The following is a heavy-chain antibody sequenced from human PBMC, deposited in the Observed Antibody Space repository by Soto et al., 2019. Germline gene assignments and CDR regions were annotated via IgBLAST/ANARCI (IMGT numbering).Heavy chain of an antibody. CDR2: IWYDGSNK. J-gene: IGHJ4*02. CDR3: GIDGALGDTAVVDS. D-gene: IGHD5-18*01. V-gene: IGHV3-33*01. Sequence: QVQLVESGGGVVQPGTSLRLSCEASGFTFSTYGMHWVRQAPGKGLEWVAVIWYDGSNKYHADSLKGRFTISRDNSKNTLYLQINNQRAEDTAVYYCGIDGALGDTAVVDSWGQGTLVTVSS. CDR1: GFTFSTYG.